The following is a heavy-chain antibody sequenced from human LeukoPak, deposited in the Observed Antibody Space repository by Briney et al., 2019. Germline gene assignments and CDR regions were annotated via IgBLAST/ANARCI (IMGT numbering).Heavy chain of an antibody. CDR2: IKQDGSEK. CDR3: ARVGGDGYTNDY. Sequence: GGSLRLSCAASGFTFSSYAMSWVRQAPGKGLEWVANIKQDGSEKFYVDPLNGRFTISRDNAKNSLFLRMDSLRGDDTAVYYCARVGGDGYTNDYWGQGTLVTVSS. D-gene: IGHD5-24*01. J-gene: IGHJ4*02. V-gene: IGHV3-7*01. CDR1: GFTFSSYA.